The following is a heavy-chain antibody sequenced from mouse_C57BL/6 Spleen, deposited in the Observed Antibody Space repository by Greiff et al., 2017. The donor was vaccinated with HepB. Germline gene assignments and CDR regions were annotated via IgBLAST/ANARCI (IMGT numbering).Heavy chain of an antibody. D-gene: IGHD2-5*01. V-gene: IGHV1-85*01. CDR1: GYTFTSYD. J-gene: IGHJ1*03. Sequence: QVQLQQSGPELVKPGASVKLSCKASGYTFTSYDINWVKQRPGQGLEWIGWIYPRDGSTKYNEKFKGKATLIVDTCSSTAYMELHSLTSEDSAVYCCARGGMDYSNYGGWYFDVWGTGTTVTVSS. CDR2: IYPRDGST. CDR3: ARGGMDYSNYGGWYFDV.